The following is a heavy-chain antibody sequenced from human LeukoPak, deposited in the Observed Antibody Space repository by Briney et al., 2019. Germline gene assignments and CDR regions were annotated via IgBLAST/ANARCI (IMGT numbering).Heavy chain of an antibody. D-gene: IGHD4-17*01. J-gene: IGHJ4*02. CDR3: AREGLSGDYDY. CDR1: GGSISSGGYS. Sequence: SQTLSLTCAVSGGSISSGGYSWSWIRQPPGKGLEWIGYIYHSGSTYYNPSLKSRVTISVVRSKNQFSLKLSSVTAADTAVYYCAREGLSGDYDYWGQGTLVTVSS. CDR2: IYHSGST. V-gene: IGHV4-30-2*01.